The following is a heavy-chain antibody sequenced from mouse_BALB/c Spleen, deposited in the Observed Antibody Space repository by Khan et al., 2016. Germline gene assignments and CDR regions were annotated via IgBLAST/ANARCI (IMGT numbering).Heavy chain of an antibody. V-gene: IGHV5-17*02. CDR3: ARDRYDY. CDR2: ISSDSSTK. Sequence: EVELVESGGGLVQPGGSRKLSCAASGFTFSSFGMHWVRQAPEKGLEWVAYISSDSSTKYYADTVKGRFTISRDNPKNTLFLQMTSRRSEDTALFYCARDRYDYWGQGTTLTVSS. CDR1: GFTFSSFG. D-gene: IGHD2-14*01. J-gene: IGHJ2*01.